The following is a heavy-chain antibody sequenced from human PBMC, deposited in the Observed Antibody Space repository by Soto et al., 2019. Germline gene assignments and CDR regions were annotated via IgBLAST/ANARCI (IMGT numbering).Heavy chain of an antibody. J-gene: IGHJ4*02. D-gene: IGHD4-17*01. CDR3: AREYGYYFDY. V-gene: IGHV4-59*08. CDR2: IYYSGST. CDR1: GGSISSYY. Sequence: PSETLSLTCTVSGGSISSYYWSWIRQPPGKGLEWIGDIYYSGSTNYNPSLKSRVTISVDTSKNQFSLKLSSVTAADTAVYYCAREYGYYFDYWGQGTLVTVSS.